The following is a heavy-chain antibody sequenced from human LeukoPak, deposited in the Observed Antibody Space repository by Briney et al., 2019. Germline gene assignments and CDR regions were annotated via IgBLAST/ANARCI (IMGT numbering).Heavy chain of an antibody. V-gene: IGHV3-20*04. CDR1: GFTFDDYG. CDR3: AKDAAAGTDGAFDI. D-gene: IGHD6-13*01. J-gene: IGHJ3*02. CDR2: INWNSGSI. Sequence: GGSLRLSCAASGFTFDDYGMSWVRQAPGKGLEWVSGINWNSGSIAYADSVKGRFTISRDNAKNSLYLQMNSLRAEDTALYYCAKDAAAGTDGAFDIWGQGTMVTVSS.